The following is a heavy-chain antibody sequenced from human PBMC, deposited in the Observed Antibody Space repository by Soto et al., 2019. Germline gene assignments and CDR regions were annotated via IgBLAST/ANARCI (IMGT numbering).Heavy chain of an antibody. Sequence: GGSLRLSCAASGFTFSSYGMHWVRQAPGKGLEWVAVIWYDGSNKYYADSVKGRFTISRDNAKNSLYLQMSSLRAEDTAVYYCATYKSNWFYYGMDVWGQGTTVTVSS. D-gene: IGHD6-13*01. CDR1: GFTFSSYG. CDR3: ATYKSNWFYYGMDV. V-gene: IGHV3-33*03. J-gene: IGHJ6*02. CDR2: IWYDGSNK.